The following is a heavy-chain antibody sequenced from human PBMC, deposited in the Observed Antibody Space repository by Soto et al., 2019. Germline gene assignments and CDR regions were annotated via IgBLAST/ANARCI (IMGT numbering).Heavy chain of an antibody. CDR3: AKGPGSGWPRKYFDY. CDR1: GFTFSGYA. Sequence: EVQLLESGGGLVQPGGSLRLSCAASGFTFSGYAMTWVRQAPGKGLEWVSAIIGSGGSTYYADSVKGRFTISRDNAKNTRYLQMNSLRAEDTAVYYCAKGPGSGWPRKYFDYWGQGTLVTVSS. CDR2: IIGSGGST. D-gene: IGHD6-19*01. V-gene: IGHV3-23*01. J-gene: IGHJ4*02.